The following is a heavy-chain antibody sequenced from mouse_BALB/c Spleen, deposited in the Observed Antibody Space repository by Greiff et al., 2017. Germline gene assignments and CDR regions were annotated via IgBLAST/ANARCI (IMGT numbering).Heavy chain of an antibody. J-gene: IGHJ2*01. V-gene: IGHV1S34*01. CDR1: GYSFTGYY. Sequence: LVKTGASVKISCKASGYSFTGYYMHWVKQSHGKSLEWIGYISCYNGATSYNQKFKGKATFTVDTSSSTAYMQFNSRTSEDSAVDYCARRDYGSSLDYWGQGTTLTVSS. CDR3: ARRDYGSSLDY. D-gene: IGHD1-1*01. CDR2: ISCYNGAT.